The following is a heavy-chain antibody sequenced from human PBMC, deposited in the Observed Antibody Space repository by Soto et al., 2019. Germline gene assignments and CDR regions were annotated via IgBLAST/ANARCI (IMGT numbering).Heavy chain of an antibody. CDR1: GFTFSSYG. Sequence: QVQLVESGGGVVQPGRSLRLSCAASGFTFSSYGMHWVRQAPGKGLEWVAVISYDGSNKYYADSVKGRFTISRDNSKNTLYLQMNSLRAEDTAVYYCAKDLGTILGPYGMDVWGQGTTVTVSS. D-gene: IGHD3-3*01. CDR3: AKDLGTILGPYGMDV. J-gene: IGHJ6*02. CDR2: ISYDGSNK. V-gene: IGHV3-30*18.